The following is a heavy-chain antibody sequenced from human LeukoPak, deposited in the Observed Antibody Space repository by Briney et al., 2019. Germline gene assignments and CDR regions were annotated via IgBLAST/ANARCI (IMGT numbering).Heavy chain of an antibody. V-gene: IGHV1-2*06. D-gene: IGHD3-10*01. J-gene: IGHJ4*02. CDR2: IDPNTGDT. Sequence: ASVKVSCRASGQSLTGYFIHWVRQAPGQGLEWVGRIDPNTGDTIYAQNFQGRVTVTSATSISTAYMELSRLTSDDTAVYFCARLGLHGSGTYYFFDYWGQGTLVTVSS. CDR1: GQSLTGYF. CDR3: ARLGLHGSGTYYFFDY.